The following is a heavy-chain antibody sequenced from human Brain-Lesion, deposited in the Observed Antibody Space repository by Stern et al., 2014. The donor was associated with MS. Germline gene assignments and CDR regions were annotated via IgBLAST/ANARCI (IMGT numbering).Heavy chain of an antibody. CDR2: ITPFTGNT. J-gene: IGHJ4*02. CDR3: AEGGSYGFVY. CDR1: GNTFTNRY. Sequence: QVQLVQSGAEVKKTGSSVKVSCQASGNTFTNRYLHWVRQAPGQALEWMGWITPFTGNTNYAQNFQDRVTITMDRSMSTAYMDLSSLRSDDTAIYFCAEGGSYGFVYWGQGTLVTVYS. V-gene: IGHV1-45*02. D-gene: IGHD4-17*01.